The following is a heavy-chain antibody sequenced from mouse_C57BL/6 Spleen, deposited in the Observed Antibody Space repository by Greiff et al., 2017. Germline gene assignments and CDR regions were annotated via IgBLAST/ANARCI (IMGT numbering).Heavy chain of an antibody. V-gene: IGHV1-15*01. Sequence: QVHVKQSGAELVRPGASVTLSCKASGYTFTDYEMHWVKQTPVHGLEWIGAIDPETGGTAYNQKFKGKAILTADKSSSTAYMELRSLTSEDSAVYYCTRFPGGYYGNYAMDYWGQGTSVTVSS. D-gene: IGHD1-1*01. CDR3: TRFPGGYYGNYAMDY. J-gene: IGHJ4*01. CDR2: IDPETGGT. CDR1: GYTFTDYE.